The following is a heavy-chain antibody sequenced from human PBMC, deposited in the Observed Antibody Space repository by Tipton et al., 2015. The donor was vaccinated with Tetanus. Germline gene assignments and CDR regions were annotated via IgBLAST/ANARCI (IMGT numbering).Heavy chain of an antibody. D-gene: IGHD4-17*01. Sequence: SLRLSCAASGFTFNNYAMHWVRQAPGKGLEWVAVISYDGSNKYDAESVKGRLTISRDNSNNTLYAQMDSLRAEDTAVYYCARGPYHYGDYYFDYWGRGTLVTVSS. CDR2: ISYDGSNK. V-gene: IGHV3-30-3*01. J-gene: IGHJ4*02. CDR1: GFTFNNYA. CDR3: ARGPYHYGDYYFDY.